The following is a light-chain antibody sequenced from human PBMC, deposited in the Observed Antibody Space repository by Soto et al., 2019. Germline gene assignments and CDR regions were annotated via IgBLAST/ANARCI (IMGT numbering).Light chain of an antibody. V-gene: IGKV3-15*01. Sequence: EVVMTQSPATLSVSPGERATLSCRASQSINNDLAWYQHKPGQAPRLLIYGASTRAIGVPARFSGSGSGTEFTLTINSLQREDFATYYCQQTYNTPLTFGGGTKVDIK. J-gene: IGKJ4*01. CDR1: QSINND. CDR2: GAS. CDR3: QQTYNTPLT.